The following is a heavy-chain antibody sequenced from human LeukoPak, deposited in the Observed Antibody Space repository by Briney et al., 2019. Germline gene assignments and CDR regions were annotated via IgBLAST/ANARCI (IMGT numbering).Heavy chain of an antibody. Sequence: PGGPLRLSCAASGFTFSSYAMHWVRQAPGKGLVWVALISYNGSNKYYADSMKGRFTISRDNAKNSLYLQMDSLRAEDTAVYYCARDGITMRILEYWGQGTLVTVSS. V-gene: IGHV3-30*04. CDR1: GFTFSSYA. CDR3: ARDGITMRILEY. CDR2: ISYNGSNK. D-gene: IGHD3-10*01. J-gene: IGHJ4*02.